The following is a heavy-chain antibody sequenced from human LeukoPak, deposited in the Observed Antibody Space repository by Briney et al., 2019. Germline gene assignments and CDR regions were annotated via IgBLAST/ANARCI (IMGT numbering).Heavy chain of an antibody. V-gene: IGHV4-39*07. CDR3: ARGITGYSSGWYSVRYYYYYMDV. CDR1: GGSISSSSYY. D-gene: IGHD6-19*01. J-gene: IGHJ6*03. Sequence: SETLSLTCTVSGGSISSSSYYWGWIRQPPGKGLEWIGSIYYSGSTYYNPSLKSRVTISVDTSKNQFSLKLSSVTAADTAVYYCARGITGYSSGWYSVRYYYYYMDVWGKGTTVTISS. CDR2: IYYSGST.